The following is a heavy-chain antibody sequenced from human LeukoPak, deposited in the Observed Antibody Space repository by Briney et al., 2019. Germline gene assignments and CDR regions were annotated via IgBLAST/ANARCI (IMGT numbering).Heavy chain of an antibody. V-gene: IGHV4-30-2*01. J-gene: IGHJ5*02. CDR3: ARVLDFYDSSGFYYGPFDP. D-gene: IGHD3-22*01. CDR2: IYHRGST. CDR1: GGSISSGGYS. Sequence: SETLSLTCAVSGGSISSGGYSWSWIRQPPGKGLEWIGCIYHRGSTYYNPSLKSRVSMSADRSKNQFSLKLISVTAADTAVYYCARVLDFYDSSGFYYGPFDPWGQGTLVTVSS.